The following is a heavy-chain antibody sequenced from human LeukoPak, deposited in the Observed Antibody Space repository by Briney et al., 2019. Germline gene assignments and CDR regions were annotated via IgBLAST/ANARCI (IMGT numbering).Heavy chain of an antibody. D-gene: IGHD4-23*01. V-gene: IGHV4-39*07. Sequence: SETLSLTCTVSGGSISSSSYYWGWIRQPPGKGLEWIGSIYYSGSTYYNPSLKSRVTISVDTSKNQFSLKLSSVTAADTAVYYCAALGDYGGPFDLWGRGTLVTVSS. CDR1: GGSISSSSYY. J-gene: IGHJ2*01. CDR3: AALGDYGGPFDL. CDR2: IYYSGST.